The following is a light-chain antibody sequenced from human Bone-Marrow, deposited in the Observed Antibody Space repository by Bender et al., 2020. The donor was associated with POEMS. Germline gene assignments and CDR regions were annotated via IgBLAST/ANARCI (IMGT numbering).Light chain of an antibody. V-gene: IGLV2-23*02. J-gene: IGLJ1*01. CDR1: SSDVGSYNL. CDR3: FSYAGTNTFL. CDR2: EDD. Sequence: QSALTQPASVSGSPGQSITISCSGTSSDVGSYNLVSWYQHHPGKAPKLMIYEDDKRPSGVSNRFSGSKSGNTASLTISGLQAEDEANYYCFSYAGTNTFLFGTGTKVTVL.